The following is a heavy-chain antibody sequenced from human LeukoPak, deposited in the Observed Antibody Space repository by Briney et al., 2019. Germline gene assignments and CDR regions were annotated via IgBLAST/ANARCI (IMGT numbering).Heavy chain of an antibody. D-gene: IGHD1-1*01. CDR3: ARRNRPTLSGVDY. V-gene: IGHV4-34*01. CDR1: GGSFSGYY. CDR2: INHSGST. J-gene: IGHJ4*02. Sequence: PSETLSLTCAVYGGSFSGYYWSWIRQPPGKGLEWIGEINHSGSTNYNPSLKSRVTISVDTSKNQFSLKLSSVTAADTAVYYCARRNRPTLSGVDYWGQGTLVTVSS.